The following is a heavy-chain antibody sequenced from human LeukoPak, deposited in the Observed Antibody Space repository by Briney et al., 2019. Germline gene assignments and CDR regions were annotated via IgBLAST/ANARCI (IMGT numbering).Heavy chain of an antibody. CDR2: INPNSGGT. CDR3: ARDSRFGEYHFDY. Sequence: ASVKVSCKASGYTFTGYYMYWVRQAPGQGLEWMGWINPNSGGTDYAQKFQGRVTMTRDTSISTAYMELSRLRSDDTAVYYCARDSRFGEYHFDYWGQGTLVTVSS. V-gene: IGHV1-2*02. D-gene: IGHD3-10*01. J-gene: IGHJ4*02. CDR1: GYTFTGYY.